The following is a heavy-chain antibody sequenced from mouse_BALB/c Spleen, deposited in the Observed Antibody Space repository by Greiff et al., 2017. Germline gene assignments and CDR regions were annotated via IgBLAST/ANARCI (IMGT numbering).Heavy chain of an antibody. CDR3: APTTARAMDY. D-gene: IGHD1-2*01. Sequence: QVQLKESGAELVRPGSSVKISCKASGYAFSSYWMNWVKQRPGQGLEWIGQIYPGDGDTNYNGKFKGKATLTADKSSSTAYMQLSSLTSEDSAVYFCAPTTARAMDYWGQGTSVTVSS. J-gene: IGHJ4*01. CDR2: IYPGDGDT. CDR1: GYAFSSYW. V-gene: IGHV1-80*01.